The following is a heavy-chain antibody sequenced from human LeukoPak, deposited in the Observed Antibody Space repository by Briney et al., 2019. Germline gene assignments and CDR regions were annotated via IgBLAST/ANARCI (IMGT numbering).Heavy chain of an antibody. D-gene: IGHD1-26*01. J-gene: IGHJ4*02. CDR1: GGSISSYY. Sequence: SETLSLTCTVSGGSISSYYWSWIRQPPGKGLEWIGYIYYSGNTNYNPSLKSRVTISVETSKNQFSPKLSSVTAADTAVYYCARGWGYVDYWGQGALVTVSS. CDR3: ARGWGYVDY. CDR2: IYYSGNT. V-gene: IGHV4-59*01.